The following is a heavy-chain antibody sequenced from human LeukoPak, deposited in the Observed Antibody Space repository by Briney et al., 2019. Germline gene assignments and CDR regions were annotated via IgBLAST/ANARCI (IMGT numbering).Heavy chain of an antibody. V-gene: IGHV4-61*02. CDR3: ARGTGIAES. CDR1: GRFISSGRYS. CDR2: IYTTGST. D-gene: IGHD6-13*01. Sequence: QVQLQESGPGLVKPSQTLSLTCTVSGRFISSGRYSWSSFRQPAGQGLEWIGRIYTTGSTNYNPSLKSRVTISVDTSKNQFSLKLSSVTAADTAVYYCARGTGIAESWGQGTLVTVSS. J-gene: IGHJ5*02.